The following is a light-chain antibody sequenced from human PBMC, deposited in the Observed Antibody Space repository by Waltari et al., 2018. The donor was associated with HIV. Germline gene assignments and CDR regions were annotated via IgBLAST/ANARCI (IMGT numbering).Light chain of an antibody. CDR3: QQYKSYSPWT. CDR2: KTS. Sequence: DIQMTQSPSTLSAFVGDSVTIPCRARENIIGWLAWYQQKPGKPPKLLIYKTSTLESGVPLRFSGSASGTEFTLTISSLQPEDFATYYCQQYKSYSPWTFGQGTKVDVK. CDR1: ENIIGW. J-gene: IGKJ1*01. V-gene: IGKV1-5*03.